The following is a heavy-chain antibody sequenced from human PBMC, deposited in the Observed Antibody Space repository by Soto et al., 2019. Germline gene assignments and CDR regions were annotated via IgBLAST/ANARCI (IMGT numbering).Heavy chain of an antibody. V-gene: IGHV3-13*01. CDR2: IGTAGDT. Sequence: GGSLRLSCAASGFTSSGYDMHWVRQATGKGLEWVSAIGTAGDTYYPGSVKGRFTISRENAKNSLYLQMNSLRAGDTAVYYCARDCSSTSCHNAFDIWGQGTMVTVSS. D-gene: IGHD2-2*02. J-gene: IGHJ3*02. CDR3: ARDCSSTSCHNAFDI. CDR1: GFTSSGYD.